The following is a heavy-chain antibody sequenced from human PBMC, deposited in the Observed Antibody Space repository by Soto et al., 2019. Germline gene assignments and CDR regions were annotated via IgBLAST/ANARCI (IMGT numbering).Heavy chain of an antibody. Sequence: PSETLSLTCTVSVGSISSYYWSWIRQPPGKGLEWIGYIYYSGSTNYNPSLKSRVTISVDTSKNQFSLKLSSVTAADTAVYYCARAARYYYVSSGYYYSYYFDYWGQGTLVTVSS. J-gene: IGHJ4*02. V-gene: IGHV4-59*01. CDR3: ARAARYYYVSSGYYYSYYFDY. CDR2: IYYSGST. CDR1: VGSISSYY. D-gene: IGHD3-22*01.